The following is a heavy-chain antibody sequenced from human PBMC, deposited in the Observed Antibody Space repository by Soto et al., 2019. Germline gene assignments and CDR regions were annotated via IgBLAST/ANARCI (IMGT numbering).Heavy chain of an antibody. Sequence: PSETLSLTCTVSGGSISSYYWSWIRQPPGKGLEWIGYIYYSGSTNYNPSLKSRVTISVDTSKNQFSLKLSSVTAADTAVYYCGRHRPEYQLLLNDAFDIWGQGTMVTVSS. CDR2: IYYSGST. V-gene: IGHV4-59*08. CDR1: GGSISSYY. D-gene: IGHD2-2*01. J-gene: IGHJ3*02. CDR3: GRHRPEYQLLLNDAFDI.